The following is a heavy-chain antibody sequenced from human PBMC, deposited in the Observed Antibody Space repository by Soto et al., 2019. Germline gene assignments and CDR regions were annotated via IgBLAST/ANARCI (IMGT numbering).Heavy chain of an antibody. J-gene: IGHJ4*02. CDR1: GFTFSSYG. V-gene: IGHV3-23*01. CDR2: INNSGSRT. D-gene: IGHD1-26*01. CDR3: AKARTDQSGTYFPFEY. Sequence: EVQLLESGGGFVQPGGSLRLSCAASGFTFSSYGMSWVRQAPGKGLEWVSSINNSGSRTYHADSVKGRFTISRDKSKNPLYLQMNSLRAEDTAVDYCAKARTDQSGTYFPFEYWGQGTLVTVSS.